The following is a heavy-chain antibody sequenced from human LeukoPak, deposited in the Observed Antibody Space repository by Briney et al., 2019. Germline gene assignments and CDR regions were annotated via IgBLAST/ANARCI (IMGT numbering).Heavy chain of an antibody. J-gene: IGHJ3*01. CDR1: GDSISNSYY. CDR2: IYYNGNT. Sequence: PSETLSLTCTVSGDSISNSYYWGWIRQPPGKGLEWIASIYYNGNTYVNPSLKSRATISMDMSDNNFSLKLTSATAADTAMYYCARPISQAFDVWGRGTMVTVSS. D-gene: IGHD5-24*01. V-gene: IGHV4-39*02. CDR3: ARPISQAFDV.